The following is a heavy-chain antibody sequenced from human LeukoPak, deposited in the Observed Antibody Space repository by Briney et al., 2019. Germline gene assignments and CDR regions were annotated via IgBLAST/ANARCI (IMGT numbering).Heavy chain of an antibody. CDR1: GGSIRSYY. V-gene: IGHV4-59*01. J-gene: IGHJ4*02. CDR2: IFYNGNT. CDR3: ARHKDFGDYPLDY. Sequence: PSETLSLTCTVSGGSIRSYYWSWIRQSPGRGLEGIGYIFYNGNTNYNPSLKSRLTISVDMSKNHFSLKLNFVTAADTAIYYCARHKDFGDYPLDYWGQGILVSVSS. D-gene: IGHD4-17*01.